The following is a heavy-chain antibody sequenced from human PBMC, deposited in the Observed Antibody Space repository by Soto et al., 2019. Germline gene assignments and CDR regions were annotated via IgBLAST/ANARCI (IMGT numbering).Heavy chain of an antibody. CDR2: IIPIFGTA. J-gene: IGHJ5*02. CDR3: ARAPMITISGLALNWFDP. CDR1: GGTFSSYA. V-gene: IGHV1-69*06. D-gene: IGHD3-3*01. Sequence: QVQLVQSGAEVKKPGSSVKVSCTASGGTFSSYAISWVRQAPGQGLEWMGGIIPIFGTANYAQRFQGSVTIPAYKATRTGSVALSRRRSEVTPVYYCARAPMITISGLALNWFDPWGQGTLVTVSS.